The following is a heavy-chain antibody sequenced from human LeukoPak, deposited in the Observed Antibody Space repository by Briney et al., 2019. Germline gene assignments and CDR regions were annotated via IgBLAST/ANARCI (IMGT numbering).Heavy chain of an antibody. CDR1: DDSISSSSYY. V-gene: IGHV4-61*02. CDR3: ARTMPISGPNWFDP. Sequence: SETLSLTCTVSDDSISSSSYYWSWIRQPAGQGLEWIGRIYTSGSTNYNPSLKSRVTMSVDTSKNQFSLKLSSVTAADTAVYYCARTMPISGPNWFDPWGQGTLVTVSS. D-gene: IGHD3-3*01. CDR2: IYTSGST. J-gene: IGHJ5*02.